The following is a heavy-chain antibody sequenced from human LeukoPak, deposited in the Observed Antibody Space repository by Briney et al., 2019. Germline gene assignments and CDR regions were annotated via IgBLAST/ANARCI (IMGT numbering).Heavy chain of an antibody. Sequence: GPSVKVSCKASGYTFTGYGISGVRQAPGQGLEWMGWISGCKGNTNSAQKLQGRVSMTTDTSTSTASMELRHPTCEDTAVYYCGRDRSHAFWSGDYWDAFDIWGQGTMVTVSS. CDR1: GYTFTGYG. CDR2: ISGCKGNT. V-gene: IGHV1-18*01. D-gene: IGHD3-3*01. J-gene: IGHJ3*02. CDR3: GRDRSHAFWSGDYWDAFDI.